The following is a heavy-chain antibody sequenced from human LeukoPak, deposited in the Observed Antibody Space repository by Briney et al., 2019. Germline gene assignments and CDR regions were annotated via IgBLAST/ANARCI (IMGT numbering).Heavy chain of an antibody. V-gene: IGHV3-48*02. CDR3: ARDLNWAFDY. CDR1: GFTFSSYS. CDR2: ISGSSGNI. J-gene: IGHJ4*02. Sequence: GSLRLSCAASGFTFSSYSMNWVRQAPGKGLEWVSYISGSSGNIDYADSVKGRFTVSRDSAENSLYLQMNSLRDEDTAVYYCARDLNWAFDYWGQGTLVTVSS. D-gene: IGHD7-27*01.